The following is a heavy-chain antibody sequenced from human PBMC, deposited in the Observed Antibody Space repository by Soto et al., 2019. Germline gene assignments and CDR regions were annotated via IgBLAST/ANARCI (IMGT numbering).Heavy chain of an antibody. CDR2: ISSSSSTI. D-gene: IGHD2-2*03. Sequence: LRLSCAVSGCTSSGYSMNWVRQAKGKGLEWVSYISSSSSTIYYADSVKGRFTISRDNAKNSLYLQMNSLRAEDTAVYYRARGPRGYCSSTSCYREESYWGQGTLVTVSS. CDR3: ARGPRGYCSSTSCYREESY. J-gene: IGHJ4*02. V-gene: IGHV3-48*01. CDR1: GCTSSGYS.